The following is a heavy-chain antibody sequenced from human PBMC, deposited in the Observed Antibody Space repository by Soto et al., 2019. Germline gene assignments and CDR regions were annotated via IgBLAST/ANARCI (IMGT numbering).Heavy chain of an antibody. D-gene: IGHD3-22*01. CDR2: IYYSGST. Sequence: ETLSLTCTVSGGSISSRSYYWGWIRQPPGKGLEWIGSIYYSGSTYYNPSLKSRVTISVDTSKNQFSLKLSSVTAADAAVYYCARHRRSTYYYDSSGPDYWGQGTLVTISS. V-gene: IGHV4-39*01. J-gene: IGHJ4*02. CDR1: GGSISSRSYY. CDR3: ARHRRSTYYYDSSGPDY.